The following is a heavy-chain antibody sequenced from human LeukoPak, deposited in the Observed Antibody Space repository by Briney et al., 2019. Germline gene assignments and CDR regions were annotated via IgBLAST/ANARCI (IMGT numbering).Heavy chain of an antibody. Sequence: SETLSLTCTVSGGSISSGSYYWSWIRQPAGKGLEWIGRIYTSGSTNYNPSLKSRVTISVDTSKNQFSLKLSSVTAADTAVYYCARDVGATPGYFDYWGQGTLVTVSS. CDR1: GGSISSGSYY. J-gene: IGHJ4*02. D-gene: IGHD1-26*01. CDR2: IYTSGST. CDR3: ARDVGATPGYFDY. V-gene: IGHV4-61*02.